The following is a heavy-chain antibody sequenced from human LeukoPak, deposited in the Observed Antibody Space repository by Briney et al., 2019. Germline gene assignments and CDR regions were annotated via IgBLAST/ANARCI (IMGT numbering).Heavy chain of an antibody. D-gene: IGHD2/OR15-2a*01. CDR2: IYYSGST. Sequence: TSSETLSLTCSVSGGSITSYYWSWIRQPPGKGLEWIGYIYYSGSTYYNPSLKSRVTISVDTSKNQFSLKLSSVTAADTAVYYCARVAVLSGPIDYWGQGTLVTVSS. CDR3: ARVAVLSGPIDY. J-gene: IGHJ4*02. V-gene: IGHV4-59*12. CDR1: GGSITSYY.